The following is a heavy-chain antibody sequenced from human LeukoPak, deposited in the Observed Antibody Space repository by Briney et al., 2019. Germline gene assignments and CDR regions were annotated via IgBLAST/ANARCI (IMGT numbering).Heavy chain of an antibody. D-gene: IGHD5-24*01. V-gene: IGHV4-59*01. CDR2: VYYSGST. CDR3: ARERRDGYKVYFDY. CDR1: GGSISSYY. Sequence: SETLSLTCTVSGGSISSYYWSWIRQPPGKGLEWIGYVYYSGSTNYNPSLKSRVTISVDTSKNQFSLRLSSVTAADTAVYYCARERRDGYKVYFDYWGQGTLVTVSS. J-gene: IGHJ4*02.